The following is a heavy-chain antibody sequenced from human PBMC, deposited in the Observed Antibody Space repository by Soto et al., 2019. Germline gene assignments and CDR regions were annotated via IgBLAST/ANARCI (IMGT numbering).Heavy chain of an antibody. CDR1: GFFLRDFG. CDR3: AKVPLSLKFYDY. V-gene: IGHV3-23*01. Sequence: GGSLRLSCVASGFFLRDFGMHWVRQAPGKGLEWVSGISGSGSNTYYAESVKGRFTISRDNSKNTLYLQMNSLTAADTAIYYCAKVPLSLKFYDYWGQGTQVTVSS. CDR2: ISGSGSNT. J-gene: IGHJ4*02.